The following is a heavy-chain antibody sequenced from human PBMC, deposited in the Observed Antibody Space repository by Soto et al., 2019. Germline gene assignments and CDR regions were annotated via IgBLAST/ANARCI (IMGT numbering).Heavy chain of an antibody. J-gene: IGHJ3*02. CDR2: IYRGVAT. D-gene: IGHD6-6*01. CDR3: ERDRRDSSRVDSFDI. V-gene: IGHV3-53*01. Sequence: PGGSLRLSCAVSGFAVSDNYMSWVRQAPGKGLEWVAVIYRGVATHYADSVKGRFTISRDDSKNTVYLQMNSLRAEDTAVYYCERDRRDSSRVDSFDIWGQGTKVTV. CDR1: GFAVSDNY.